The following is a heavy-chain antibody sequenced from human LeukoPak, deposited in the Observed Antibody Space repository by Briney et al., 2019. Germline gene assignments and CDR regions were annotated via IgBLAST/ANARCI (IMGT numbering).Heavy chain of an antibody. J-gene: IGHJ4*02. CDR3: ARRLCSGGSCYYFDY. D-gene: IGHD2-15*01. CDR2: IYPGDSDT. Sequence: GESLKISCKGSGYSFNSYWIGWVRQTPGKGLEWMGMIYPGDSDTRYSPSFQGQVTISADKSTSTASLQWSSLKASDTAMYYCARRLCSGGSCYYFDYWGQGTLVTVSS. V-gene: IGHV5-51*01. CDR1: GYSFNSYW.